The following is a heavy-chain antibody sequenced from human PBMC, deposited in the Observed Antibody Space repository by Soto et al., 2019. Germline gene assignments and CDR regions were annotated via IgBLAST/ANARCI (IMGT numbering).Heavy chain of an antibody. J-gene: IGHJ5*02. CDR3: ARDLVRRSSGYYFHDWFDP. CDR1: GGTFSSYA. D-gene: IGHD3-22*01. CDR2: IIPIFGTA. V-gene: IGHV1-69*13. Sequence: GASVKVSCKASGGTFSSYAISWVRQAPGQGLEWMGGIIPIFGTANYAQKFQGRVTITADESTSTAYMELSSLRSEDTAVYYCARDLVRRSSGYYFHDWFDPWGQGTLVTVS.